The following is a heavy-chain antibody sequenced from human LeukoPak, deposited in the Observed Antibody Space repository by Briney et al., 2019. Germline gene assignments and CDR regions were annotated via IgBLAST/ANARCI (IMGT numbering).Heavy chain of an antibody. D-gene: IGHD2-15*01. CDR3: ARALTYCSTVSCTYFDY. CDR1: GGSISSYY. CDR2: IYFSGST. J-gene: IGHJ4*02. Sequence: SGTLSLTCTVSGGSISSYYWSWIRQPPGKGLEWIGYIYFSGSTNYNPSLKSRVTISVDTSKNQFSLKLSSVTAADTAVYYCARALTYCSTVSCTYFDYWGQGTLVTVSS. V-gene: IGHV4-59*01.